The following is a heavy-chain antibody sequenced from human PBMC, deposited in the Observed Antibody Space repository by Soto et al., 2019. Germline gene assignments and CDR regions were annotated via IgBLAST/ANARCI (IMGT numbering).Heavy chain of an antibody. V-gene: IGHV3-7*03. CDR2: IKQDGSEK. J-gene: IGHJ4*02. CDR3: ASRPADRNYDGVFDF. Sequence: PGVSLRRSCVGSGFTFSSHWMTWVRQAPGKALEWVANIKQDGSEKYYVDSVKGRFTISRDNAKNSVFLQMNSLRAEDTAVYYCASRPADRNYDGVFDFWGPGTLVTVSS. D-gene: IGHD3-22*01. CDR1: GFTFSSHW.